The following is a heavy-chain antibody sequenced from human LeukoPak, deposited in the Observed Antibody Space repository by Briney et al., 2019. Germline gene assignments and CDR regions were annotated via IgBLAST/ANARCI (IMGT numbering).Heavy chain of an antibody. D-gene: IGHD2-2*01. Sequence: ASVKVSCKVSGYTLTELSMHWVRQAPGKGLEWMGGFDPEDGETIYAQKFQGRVTMTEDTSTDTAYMELSSLRSEDTAVYYCARKGGYCSSTSCYGWFDPWGQGTLVTVSS. CDR3: ARKGGYCSSTSCYGWFDP. CDR2: FDPEDGET. CDR1: GYTLTELS. V-gene: IGHV1-24*01. J-gene: IGHJ5*02.